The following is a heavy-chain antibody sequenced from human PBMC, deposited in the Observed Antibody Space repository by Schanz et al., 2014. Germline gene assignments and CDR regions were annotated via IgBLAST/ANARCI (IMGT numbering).Heavy chain of an antibody. CDR1: GFTVSSNH. V-gene: IGHV3-66*01. Sequence: EGQLAESGGGLVQPGGSLRLSCAVSGFTVSSNHMSWVRQAPGKGLEWVSVIYSGIGAYYADSVKDRFTVSRDNSKNTVYLQMNRLRAEDTAVYYCARVHRDGPSGWGYFDYWGQGALVTVSS. CDR3: ARVHRDGPSGWGYFDY. D-gene: IGHD6-19*01. CDR2: IYSGIGA. J-gene: IGHJ4*02.